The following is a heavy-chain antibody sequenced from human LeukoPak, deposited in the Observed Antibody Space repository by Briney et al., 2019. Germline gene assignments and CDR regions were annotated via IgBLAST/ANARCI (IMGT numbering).Heavy chain of an antibody. V-gene: IGHV4-59*02. Sequence: SEALSLTCVVSGASVSSSHWNWIRQLPGKGLEWIGCLSYTGKTDYNPSLTSRVTISLDTSKNQVSLKLRSVTAADTAVYYCSEGYFEPFDHWGQGTLVTVSS. CDR3: SEGYFEPFDH. CDR2: LSYTGKT. CDR1: GASVSSSH. J-gene: IGHJ4*02. D-gene: IGHD2/OR15-2a*01.